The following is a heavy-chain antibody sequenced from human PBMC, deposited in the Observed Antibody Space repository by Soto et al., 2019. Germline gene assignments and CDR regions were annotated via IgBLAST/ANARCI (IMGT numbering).Heavy chain of an antibody. CDR1: GDSISSYN. Sequence: SETLSLTCTVSGDSISSYNLAWTRQPPGKGLEWIGYFRSGGGTSYNPSLKSRVAISADTSMKQFSLRLSSVTAADSSVYYCARGMTTVTTFDYWGQGTLVTVSS. V-gene: IGHV4-59*12. CDR2: FRSGGGT. J-gene: IGHJ4*02. D-gene: IGHD4-17*01. CDR3: ARGMTTVTTFDY.